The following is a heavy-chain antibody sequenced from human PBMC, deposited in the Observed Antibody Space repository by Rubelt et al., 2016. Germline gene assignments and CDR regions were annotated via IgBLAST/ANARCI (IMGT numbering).Heavy chain of an antibody. Sequence: VQLVESGGGLVQPGGSLRLSCAASGFTFSSYAMHWVRQAPGKGLEWVAVISYAGSNKYYADSVKGRLSISRDNSKNTLYLQMNSLRAEDTAVYYCARDRGAMVRGVLNWFDPWGQGTLVTVSS. J-gene: IGHJ5*02. D-gene: IGHD3-10*01. CDR1: GFTFSSYA. CDR2: ISYAGSNK. V-gene: IGHV3-30*04. CDR3: ARDRGAMVRGVLNWFDP.